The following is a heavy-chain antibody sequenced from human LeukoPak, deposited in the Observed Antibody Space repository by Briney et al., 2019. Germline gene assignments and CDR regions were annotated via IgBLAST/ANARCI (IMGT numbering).Heavy chain of an antibody. J-gene: IGHJ6*03. CDR3: AGVSSARRGGNYYYYMDV. CDR2: IFSSGST. V-gene: IGHV4-4*07. D-gene: IGHD3-16*01. CDR1: GGSLSSYY. Sequence: SETLSLTCTVSGGSLSSYYWSWIRQPAGKGLEWIGHIFSSGSTPYNPSLKSRVTISLATSKQQFSLRLTSVTAADAAVFYGAGVSSARRGGNYYYYMDVWGKGTTVTVSS.